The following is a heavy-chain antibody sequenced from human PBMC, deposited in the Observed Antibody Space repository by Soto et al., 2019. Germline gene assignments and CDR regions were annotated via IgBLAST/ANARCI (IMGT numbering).Heavy chain of an antibody. CDR3: AKGGPRDGYKDFDY. CDR2: VSGSGDTT. D-gene: IGHD5-12*01. Sequence: PGGSLRLSCAASGFTFSTYAMTWVRQAPGKGLEWVSSVSGSGDTTYFADSVRGRFTISRDNSKDTLYLQMNSLRAEDTAVYYCAKGGPRDGYKDFDYWGQGTLVTVSS. J-gene: IGHJ4*02. CDR1: GFTFSTYA. V-gene: IGHV3-23*01.